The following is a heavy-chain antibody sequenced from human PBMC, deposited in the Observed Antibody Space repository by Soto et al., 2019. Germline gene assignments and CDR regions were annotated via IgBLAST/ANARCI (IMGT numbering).Heavy chain of an antibody. D-gene: IGHD3-3*01. J-gene: IGHJ4*02. CDR3: ARDFAYFDS. CDR1: GGSFKSGSYS. CDR2: VYHTGRT. V-gene: IGHV4-61*01. Sequence: TLXPTCTVSGGSFKSGSYSWSWIRHPPGKGLEWIGYVYHTGRTSYNPSLKSRVSISMDTSKNQFSLNLDSVTAADTAVYFCARDFAYFDSWGQGTLVTVSS.